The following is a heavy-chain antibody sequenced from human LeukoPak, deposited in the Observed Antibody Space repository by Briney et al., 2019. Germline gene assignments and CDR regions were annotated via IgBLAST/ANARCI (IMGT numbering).Heavy chain of an antibody. CDR1: GFTFSNYW. CDR3: ARGSGWLDP. CDR2: IKEDGSVK. D-gene: IGHD1-26*01. V-gene: IGHV3-7*05. Sequence: TGGSLTLSCAASGFTFSNYWMSWVRQAPEKGLEWVANIKEDGSVKCYVDSVKGRFTISRDNAKNSLYLHMNSLRVEDRAVYYCARGSGWLDPWGQGALVTVFS. J-gene: IGHJ5*02.